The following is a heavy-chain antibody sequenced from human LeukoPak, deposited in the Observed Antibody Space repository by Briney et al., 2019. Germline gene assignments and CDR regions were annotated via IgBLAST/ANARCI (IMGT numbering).Heavy chain of an antibody. CDR2: ISYDGSNK. J-gene: IGHJ4*02. V-gene: IGHV3-30*04. Sequence: PGRSLRLSCAASGFTFSSYAMHWVRQAPGKGLEWVAVISYDGSNKYYADSVKGRFTISRDNSKNTLYLQMNSLRAEDTAVYYCARDSGPWYFGAPDYWGQGTLVTVSS. D-gene: IGHD2-15*01. CDR3: ARDSGPWYFGAPDY. CDR1: GFTFSSYA.